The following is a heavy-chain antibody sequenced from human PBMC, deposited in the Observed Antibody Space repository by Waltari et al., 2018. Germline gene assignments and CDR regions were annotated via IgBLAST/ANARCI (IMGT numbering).Heavy chain of an antibody. CDR2: ISGSGDNT. CDR1: GFAFSNYA. V-gene: IGHV3-23*01. Sequence: EVQLLESGGGLVQPGGSLRLSCAASGFAFSNYAMTWVRQAPGKGLGWFSSISGSGDNTYYADSVKGRFTVSRDNSKNTLFLQMNSLRAEDRAVYFCAKDLTITMVQGVIPYYGMDVWGQGTTVTVSS. CDR3: AKDLTITMVQGVIPYYGMDV. J-gene: IGHJ6*02. D-gene: IGHD3-10*01.